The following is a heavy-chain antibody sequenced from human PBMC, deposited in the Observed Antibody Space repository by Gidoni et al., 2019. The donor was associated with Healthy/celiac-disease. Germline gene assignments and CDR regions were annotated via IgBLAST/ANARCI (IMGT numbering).Heavy chain of an antibody. V-gene: IGHV3-23*01. CDR3: AKGDSGYCTNGVCYARYFDL. CDR2: ISGRGGSA. CDR1: GFTFSSYA. Sequence: EVQLLESGGGLVQPGGSLRLSCAASGFTFSSYAMSWVRQAPGKGLEWVSAISGRGGSAYYADSVKGRFIISRDSSKNTLYLQMNSLRAEDTAVYYCAKGDSGYCTNGVCYARYFDLWGRGTLVTVSS. J-gene: IGHJ2*01. D-gene: IGHD2-8*01.